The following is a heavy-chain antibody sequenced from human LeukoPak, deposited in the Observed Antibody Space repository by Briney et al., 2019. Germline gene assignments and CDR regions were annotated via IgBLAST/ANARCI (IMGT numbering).Heavy chain of an antibody. V-gene: IGHV1-2*02. D-gene: IGHD1-7*01. CDR2: INPNSGGT. Sequence: ASVKVSCKASGYTFTGYYMHWVRQAPGQGLEWMGWINPNSGGTNYAQKFQGRVTMTRDMSISTAYMELSRLRSDDTAVYYCARAPPSITGTTTYFDSWGQGTLVTVSS. CDR1: GYTFTGYY. CDR3: ARAPPSITGTTTYFDS. J-gene: IGHJ4*02.